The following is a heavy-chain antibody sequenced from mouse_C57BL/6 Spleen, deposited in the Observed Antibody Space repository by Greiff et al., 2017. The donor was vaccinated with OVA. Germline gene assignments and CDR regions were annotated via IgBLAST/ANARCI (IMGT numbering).Heavy chain of an antibody. Sequence: VKLQESGAELARPGASVKLSCKASGYTFTSYGISWVKQRTGQGLEWIGEIYPRSGNTYYNEKFKGKATLTVDKSSSTAYMQLSSLTSEDSAVYYCARQTYYYGSSYGGAMDYWGQGTSVTVSS. CDR1: GYTFTSYG. J-gene: IGHJ4*01. V-gene: IGHV1-81*01. CDR3: ARQTYYYGSSYGGAMDY. CDR2: IYPRSGNT. D-gene: IGHD1-1*01.